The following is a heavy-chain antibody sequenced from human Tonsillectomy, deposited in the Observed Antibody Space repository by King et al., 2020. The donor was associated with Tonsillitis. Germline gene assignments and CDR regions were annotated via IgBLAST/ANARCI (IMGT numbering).Heavy chain of an antibody. D-gene: IGHD1-26*01. Sequence: QLVQSGAGVKKPGESLKISCKGSGYTFASYWIAWVRQMPGKGLELMGIIYPGDSDTRYSPSFQGQVTISADKSISTAYLQWSSLKASDTAMYYCARQKSKGDTLFGLVDYWGQGTLVTVSS. V-gene: IGHV5-51*01. CDR2: IYPGDSDT. CDR1: GYTFASYW. J-gene: IGHJ4*02. CDR3: ARQKSKGDTLFGLVDY.